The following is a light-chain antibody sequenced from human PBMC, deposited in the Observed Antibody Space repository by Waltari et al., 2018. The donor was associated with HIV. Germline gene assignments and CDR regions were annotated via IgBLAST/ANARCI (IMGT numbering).Light chain of an antibody. V-gene: IGLV2-23*02. J-gene: IGLJ3*02. Sequence: QSALTQPASVSGSPGQSITISCTGTSSDIGGYNYVSWYHQHPGKAPKLMIYDVSKRTSGVSNRFSGSKSGNTASLTISGLQAEDETDYYCCSYAGSRTWVFGGGTKLTVL. CDR2: DVS. CDR1: SSDIGGYNY. CDR3: CSYAGSRTWV.